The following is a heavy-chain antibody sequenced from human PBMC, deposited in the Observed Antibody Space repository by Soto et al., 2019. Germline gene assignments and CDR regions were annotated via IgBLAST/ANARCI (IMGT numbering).Heavy chain of an antibody. CDR1: GFTFSSYG. CDR3: AKSRRLGELSSPVDY. Sequence: GGSLRLSCAASGFTFSSYGMHWVRQAPGKGLEWVAVISYDGSNKYYADSVKGRFTISRDNSKNTLYLQMNSLRAEDTAVYYCAKSRRLGELSSPVDYWGQGTLVTVSS. V-gene: IGHV3-30*18. CDR2: ISYDGSNK. J-gene: IGHJ4*02. D-gene: IGHD3-16*02.